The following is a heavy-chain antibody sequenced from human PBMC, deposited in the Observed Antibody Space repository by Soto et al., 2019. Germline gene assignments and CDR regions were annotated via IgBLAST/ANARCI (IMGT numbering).Heavy chain of an antibody. CDR1: GFTFSSYA. CDR3: ARNRMTTVLLYYFDY. Sequence: QVQLVESGGGVVQPGRSLRLSCAASGFTFSSYAMHWVRQAPGKGLEWVAVISYDGSNKYYADSVKGRFTISRDNSKNTLYLQMNSLRAEDTAVYYCARNRMTTVLLYYFDYWGQGTLVTVSS. CDR2: ISYDGSNK. D-gene: IGHD4-17*01. V-gene: IGHV3-30-3*01. J-gene: IGHJ4*02.